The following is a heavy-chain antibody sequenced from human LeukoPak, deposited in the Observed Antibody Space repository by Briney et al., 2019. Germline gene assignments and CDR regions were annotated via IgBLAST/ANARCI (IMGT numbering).Heavy chain of an antibody. CDR3: ARDLPSSGYIDY. CDR2: IWYDGSNK. D-gene: IGHD3-22*01. CDR1: GFTFSSYG. J-gene: IGHJ4*02. Sequence: GGSLRLSCAASGFTFSSYGMHWVRQAPGKGLEWVAVIWYDGSNKYYADSVKGRFTISRDNSKNTLYLQMNSLRAEDTAVYYCARDLPSSGYIDYWGQGTLVTVSS. V-gene: IGHV3-33*01.